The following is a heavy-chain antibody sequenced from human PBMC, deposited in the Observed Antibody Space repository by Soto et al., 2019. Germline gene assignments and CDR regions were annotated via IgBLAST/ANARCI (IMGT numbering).Heavy chain of an antibody. J-gene: IGHJ4*02. CDR1: GGSISSYY. V-gene: IGHV4-59*01. CDR2: IYYSGST. D-gene: IGHD5-18*01. CDR3: ARGRGDTAMAWYY. Sequence: QVQLQESGPGLVKPSETLSLTCTVSGGSISSYYWSWIRQSPGKGLEWIGYIYYSGSTKYNPSPTSRVTITVDTSRDQFSLKVSSVTAADTAVYYCARGRGDTAMAWYYWGQGTLVTVSS.